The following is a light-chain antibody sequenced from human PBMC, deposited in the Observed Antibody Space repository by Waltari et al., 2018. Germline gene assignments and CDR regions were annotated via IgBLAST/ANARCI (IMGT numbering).Light chain of an antibody. J-gene: IGLJ1*01. CDR3: LIWHSSAYG. CDR1: SDINVANYR. CDR2: YKSDSEKHET. V-gene: IGLV5-45*03. Sequence: QGVLTQPSSPSASPGAVASRTSTLRSDINVANYRIYGYQQKQGSPPQYLLNYKSDSEKHETQLGSGRPSRFSGSKDASATAGILLISGPQSEDEADYYCLIWHSSAYGFGTGTKVTVL.